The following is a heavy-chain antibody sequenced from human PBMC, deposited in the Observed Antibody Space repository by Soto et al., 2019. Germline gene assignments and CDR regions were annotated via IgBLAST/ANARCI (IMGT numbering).Heavy chain of an antibody. V-gene: IGHV3-23*01. CDR3: AKDVAPIQAQTYDY. D-gene: IGHD5-18*01. CDR2: ISGSGGST. CDR1: GFTFSSYA. Sequence: GGSLRLSCAASGFTFSSYAMSWVRQAPGKGLEWVSAISGSGGSTYYADSVKGRFTISRDNSKNTLYLQMNSLRAEDTAVYYCAKDVAPIQAQTYDYWGQGTLVTVSS. J-gene: IGHJ4*02.